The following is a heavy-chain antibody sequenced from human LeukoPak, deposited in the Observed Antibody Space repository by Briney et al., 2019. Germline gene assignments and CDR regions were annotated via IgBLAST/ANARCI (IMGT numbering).Heavy chain of an antibody. V-gene: IGHV3-30*02. Sequence: GGSLRLSCVASGFVFGDYGMHWVRQAPGKGLEWVTMVLNDGSDKYYADSVKGRFTISRDNSKNTLYLQMNSLRPEDTAVYYCAKHYYGSGSQKYYFDYWGQGILVTVSS. CDR2: VLNDGSDK. CDR3: AKHYYGSGSQKYYFDY. CDR1: GFVFGDYG. D-gene: IGHD3-10*01. J-gene: IGHJ4*02.